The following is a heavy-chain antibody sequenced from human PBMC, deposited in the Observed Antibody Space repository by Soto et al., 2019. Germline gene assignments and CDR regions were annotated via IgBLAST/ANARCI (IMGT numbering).Heavy chain of an antibody. Sequence: PGESLKISCKGSGYSFTNYWITWVRQMPGKGLEWMGRIDPSDSYTNYSPSFEGHVTISADKSITTAYLQWSSLKASDTAMYFCASGDSSANADYWGQGTQVTVSS. CDR1: GYSFTNYW. CDR2: IDPSDSYT. V-gene: IGHV5-10-1*01. CDR3: ASGDSSANADY. J-gene: IGHJ4*02. D-gene: IGHD3-22*01.